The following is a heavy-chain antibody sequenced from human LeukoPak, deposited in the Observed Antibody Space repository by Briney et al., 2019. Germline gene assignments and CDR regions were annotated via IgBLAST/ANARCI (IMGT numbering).Heavy chain of an antibody. CDR3: PRDVEMATTYYYYGMDV. CDR1: GFTFSSYA. D-gene: IGHD5-24*01. V-gene: IGHV3-30-3*01. Sequence: GRSLRLSCAASGFTFSSYAMHWVRQAPGKGLEWVAVISYDGSNKYYADSGKGRFTLPRDNSTNTLYLQMHSLRAADTAVYYCPRDVEMATTYYYYGMDVWGQGTTVTVSS. CDR2: ISYDGSNK. J-gene: IGHJ6*02.